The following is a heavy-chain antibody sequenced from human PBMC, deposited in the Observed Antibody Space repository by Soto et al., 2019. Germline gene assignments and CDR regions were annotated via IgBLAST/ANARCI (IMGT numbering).Heavy chain of an antibody. CDR1: GGSISSGGYY. V-gene: IGHV4-31*03. D-gene: IGHD6-13*01. J-gene: IGHJ5*02. Sequence: SETLSLTCTVSGGSISSGGYYWSWIRQHPGKGLEWVGYIYYSGSTYYNPSLKSRVTISVDTSKNQFSLKLSSVTAADTAVYYCARLPGYSSSYWFDPWGQGTLVTVSS. CDR3: ARLPGYSSSYWFDP. CDR2: IYYSGST.